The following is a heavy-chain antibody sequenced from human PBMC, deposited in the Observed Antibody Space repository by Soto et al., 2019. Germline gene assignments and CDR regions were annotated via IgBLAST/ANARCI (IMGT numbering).Heavy chain of an antibody. J-gene: IGHJ4*02. CDR2: ISGSGGST. D-gene: IGHD3-10*01. V-gene: IGHV3-23*01. Sequence: GGSLRLSCAASGFTFSSYAMSWVRQAPGKGLEWVSAISGSGGSTYYADSVKGRFTISRDNSKNTLYLQMNSLRAEDTAVYYCAKDFGMVRGVIPDYWGQGTLVTVSS. CDR1: GFTFSSYA. CDR3: AKDFGMVRGVIPDY.